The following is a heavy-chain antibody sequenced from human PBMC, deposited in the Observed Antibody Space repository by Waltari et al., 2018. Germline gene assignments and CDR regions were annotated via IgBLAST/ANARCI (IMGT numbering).Heavy chain of an antibody. V-gene: IGHV4-34*01. CDR1: GGSFSGYH. CDR3: ARVYCSSTSCYNAFDI. J-gene: IGHJ3*02. CDR2: INHSGST. D-gene: IGHD2-2*01. Sequence: QVQLQQWGAGLLKPSETLSLTCAVYGGSFSGYHWSWIRQPPGKGLEWIGEINHSGSTNYNPSLKSRVTISVDTSKNQFSLKLTSVTAADTAVYYCARVYCSSTSCYNAFDIWGQGTMVTVSS.